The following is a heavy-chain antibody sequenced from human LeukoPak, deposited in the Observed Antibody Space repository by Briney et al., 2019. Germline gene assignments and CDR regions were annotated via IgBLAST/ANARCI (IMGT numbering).Heavy chain of an antibody. Sequence: GGSLRLSCAASGFTVSSNYMNWVRPAPGKGLEWVSYISSSGSTIYYADSVKGRFTISRDNAKNSLYLQMNSLRAEDTAVYYCARSGWTIDAFDLWGQGTMVTVSS. V-gene: IGHV3-48*04. CDR1: GFTVSSNY. J-gene: IGHJ3*01. CDR3: ARSGWTIDAFDL. D-gene: IGHD3-3*01. CDR2: ISSSGSTI.